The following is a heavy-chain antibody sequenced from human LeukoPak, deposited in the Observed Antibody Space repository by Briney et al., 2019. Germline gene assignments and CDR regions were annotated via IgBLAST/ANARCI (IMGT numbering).Heavy chain of an antibody. Sequence: GGSLRLSCAASGFTVSSNEMSWVRQAPGKGLEWVSSISGGSTYYADSVHGRFTISRDNSKNTLYLQLNSLRAEDTAVYYCAKDRSSAWYGYYYMDVWGEGTTVTISS. CDR1: GFTVSSNE. J-gene: IGHJ6*03. CDR2: ISGGST. CDR3: AKDRSSAWYGYYYMDV. V-gene: IGHV3-38-3*01. D-gene: IGHD6-19*01.